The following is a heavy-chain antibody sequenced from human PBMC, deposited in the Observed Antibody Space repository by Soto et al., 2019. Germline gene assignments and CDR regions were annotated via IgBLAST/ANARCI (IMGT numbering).Heavy chain of an antibody. J-gene: IGHJ3*02. Sequence: PGESLKISCQGSGYSFTSYWIHWVRQMPGKGLEWMGRIDPSDSYTNYSPSFQGHVTISADKSISTAYLQWSSLKASDTAMYYCARHPPGRWRQSEGAYDIWGQGTLDIVSS. V-gene: IGHV5-10-1*01. D-gene: IGHD1-26*01. CDR3: ARHPPGRWRQSEGAYDI. CDR2: IDPSDSYT. CDR1: GYSFTSYW.